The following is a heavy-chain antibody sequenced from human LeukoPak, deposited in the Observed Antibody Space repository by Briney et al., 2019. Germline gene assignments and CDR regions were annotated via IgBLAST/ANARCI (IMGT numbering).Heavy chain of an antibody. CDR2: ISYDGSNK. CDR1: GFTFSSYA. Sequence: GGSLRLSCAASGFTFSSYAMHWVRQAPGKGLEWVAVISYDGSNKYYADSVKGRFTISRDNSKNTLYLQMNSLRAEDTAVYYCARDIWESVATFYFDLWGRGTLVTVSS. CDR3: ARDIWESVATFYFDL. J-gene: IGHJ2*01. V-gene: IGHV3-30-3*01. D-gene: IGHD5-12*01.